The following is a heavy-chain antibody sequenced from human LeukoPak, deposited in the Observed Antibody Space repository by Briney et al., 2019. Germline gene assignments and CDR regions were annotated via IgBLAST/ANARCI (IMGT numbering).Heavy chain of an antibody. J-gene: IGHJ6*02. CDR3: ASDYPYYYGSGSFGSGMDV. Sequence: GASVKVSCKASGYTFTSYGISWVRQAPGQGLEWMGWISAYNGNTNYAQKLQGRVTMTTDTSTSTAYMELRSLRSDDTAVYYCASDYPYYYGSGSFGSGMDVWGQGTTVTVSS. CDR1: GYTFTSYG. CDR2: ISAYNGNT. V-gene: IGHV1-18*01. D-gene: IGHD3-10*01.